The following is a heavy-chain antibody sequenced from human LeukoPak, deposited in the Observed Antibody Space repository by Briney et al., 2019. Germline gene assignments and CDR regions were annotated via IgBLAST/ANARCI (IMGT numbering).Heavy chain of an antibody. CDR1: GFTSSTYW. J-gene: IGHJ4*02. D-gene: IGHD6-6*01. CDR2: INDDGTYT. V-gene: IGHV3-74*01. CDR3: ARDRHGEADY. Sequence: GGSLRLSCAVSGFTSSTYWMHWVRQAPGKGLVWVSRINDDGTYTVYADSVKGRFTISRDNAESTLYLQMNSLRAEDTAVYYCARDRHGEADYWGQGTLVTVSS.